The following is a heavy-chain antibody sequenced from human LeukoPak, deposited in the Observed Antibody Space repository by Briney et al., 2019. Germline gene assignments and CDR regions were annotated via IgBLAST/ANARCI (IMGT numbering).Heavy chain of an antibody. J-gene: IGHJ5*02. D-gene: IGHD1-20*01. V-gene: IGHV4-59*01. CDR3: ARGYNWNDNWFDP. CDR1: GGSISSYY. CDR2: IYYSGST. Sequence: KPSETLSLTCTVSGGSISSYYWSWLRQPPGKGLEWIGYIYYSGSTNYNPSLKSRVTISVDTSKNQFSLKLSSVTAAETAVYYCARGYNWNDNWFDPWGQGTLVTVSS.